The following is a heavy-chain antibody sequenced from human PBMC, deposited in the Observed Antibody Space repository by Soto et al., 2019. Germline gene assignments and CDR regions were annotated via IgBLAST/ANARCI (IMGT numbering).Heavy chain of an antibody. Sequence: QVQLVESGGGVVQPGRSLRLSCAASGFTFSSYGMHWVRQAPGKGLEWVAVISYDGSNKYYADSVKGRFTISRDNSKNPLYLQMNSLRAEDTAVYYCANGVTFDYWGQGTLVTVSS. CDR2: ISYDGSNK. CDR3: ANGVTFDY. V-gene: IGHV3-30*18. J-gene: IGHJ4*02. CDR1: GFTFSSYG. D-gene: IGHD2-21*02.